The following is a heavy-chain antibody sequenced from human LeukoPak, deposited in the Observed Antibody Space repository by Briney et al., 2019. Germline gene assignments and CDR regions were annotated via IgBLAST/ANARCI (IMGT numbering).Heavy chain of an antibody. CDR2: IYYSGST. CDR1: GGSISSSSYY. Sequence: PSETLSLTCTVSGGSISSSSYYWGWIRQPPGKGLEWIGYIYYSGSTNYNPSLKSRVTISVDTSKNQFSLKLSSVTAADTAVYYCASWIVGALGAFDIWGQGTMVTVSS. J-gene: IGHJ3*02. D-gene: IGHD1-26*01. V-gene: IGHV4-61*05. CDR3: ASWIVGALGAFDI.